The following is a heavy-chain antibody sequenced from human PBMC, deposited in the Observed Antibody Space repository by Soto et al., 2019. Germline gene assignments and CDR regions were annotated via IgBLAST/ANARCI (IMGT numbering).Heavy chain of an antibody. CDR1: GYTFTSYG. V-gene: IGHV1-18*04. Sequence: GASVKVSCKASGYTFTSYGISWVRQAPGQGLEWMGWISAYNDNTNYAQKLQGRVTMTTDTSTSTAYMELRSLRSDDTAVYYCARGARPLGYYYGMDVWGQGTTVTVSS. D-gene: IGHD2-2*02. CDR2: ISAYNDNT. CDR3: ARGARPLGYYYGMDV. J-gene: IGHJ6*02.